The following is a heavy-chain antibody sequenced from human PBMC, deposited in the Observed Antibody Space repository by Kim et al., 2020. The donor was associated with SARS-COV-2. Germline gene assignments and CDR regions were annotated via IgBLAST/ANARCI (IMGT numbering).Heavy chain of an antibody. CDR2: IDPSDSYT. J-gene: IGHJ4*02. CDR1: GYSFTSYW. V-gene: IGHV5-10-1*01. D-gene: IGHD2-15*01. Sequence: GESLKISCKGSGYSFTSYWISWVRQMPGKGLEWMGRIDPSDSYTNYSPSFQGHVTISADKSISTAYLQWSSLKASDTAMYYCASGPAGGPPLDYWGQGTLVTVSS. CDR3: ASGPAGGPPLDY.